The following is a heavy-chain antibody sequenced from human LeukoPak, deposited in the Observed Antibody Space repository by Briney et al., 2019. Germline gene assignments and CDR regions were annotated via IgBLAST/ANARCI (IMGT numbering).Heavy chain of an antibody. J-gene: IGHJ4*02. D-gene: IGHD3-10*01. V-gene: IGHV3-15*01. Sequence: GGPLRLPCAPPVFTLSAYGGMWLPQARGRGLEWVHRDQGRAAGEATNYAATVHGRFSISRDDSKNTLYLQMNRLKTEDTGVYYCTLIQGWGSGSYYLDYWGQGTLVTVSS. CDR2: DQGRAAGEAT. CDR1: VFTLSAYGG. CDR3: TLIQGWGSGSYYLDY.